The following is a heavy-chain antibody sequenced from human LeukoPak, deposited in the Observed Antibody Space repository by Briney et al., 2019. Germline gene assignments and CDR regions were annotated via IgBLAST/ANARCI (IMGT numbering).Heavy chain of an antibody. Sequence: GGSLRLSCAASGFTFSSYAMSWVREAPGKGMEWVSGISGSGASTYYADSVKGRFTISRDNSKNTLYLQMNSLRAEDTAVYYCAKGGVGAHFDYWGQGTLVTVSS. J-gene: IGHJ4*02. CDR3: AKGGVGAHFDY. D-gene: IGHD1-26*01. CDR2: ISGSGAST. CDR1: GFTFSSYA. V-gene: IGHV3-23*01.